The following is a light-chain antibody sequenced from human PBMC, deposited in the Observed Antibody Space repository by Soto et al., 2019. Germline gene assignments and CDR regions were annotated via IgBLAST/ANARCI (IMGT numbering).Light chain of an antibody. CDR2: GVS. CDR3: ISYTGSSTSYV. V-gene: IGLV2-14*01. Sequence: QSLLTQPASVSGSPGQSITISCSGTRSDIGSYNYVAWYQQFPGKTPKILIYGVSNRPSGVSSRFSGSKSGNTASLTISGLQAEDEADYYCISYTGSSTSYVFGSGTKATVL. CDR1: RSDIGSYNY. J-gene: IGLJ1*01.